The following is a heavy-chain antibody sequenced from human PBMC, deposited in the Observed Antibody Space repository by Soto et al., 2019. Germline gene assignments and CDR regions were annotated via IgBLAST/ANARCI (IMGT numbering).Heavy chain of an antibody. V-gene: IGHV3-7*01. D-gene: IGHD3-3*01. Sequence: TGGSLRLSCAASGLTFSSYWMSWVRQAPGKGLEWVANIKQDGSEKYYVDSVKGRFTISRDNAKNSLYLQMNSLRAEDTAVYYCARDRVLRFLEWLPYYGMDVWGQGTTVTVSS. CDR1: GLTFSSYW. CDR2: IKQDGSEK. CDR3: ARDRVLRFLEWLPYYGMDV. J-gene: IGHJ6*02.